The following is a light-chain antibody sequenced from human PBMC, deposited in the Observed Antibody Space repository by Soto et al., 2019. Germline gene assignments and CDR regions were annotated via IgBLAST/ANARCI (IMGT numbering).Light chain of an antibody. J-gene: IGKJ2*01. Sequence: ETVMTQSPATLAASPGDRSTLSCRARPPLKRTYIAWYHQKPGQVPRVLIYAASKRAAGTPDRFSGSGSGTDFSLPISRLEPEDFAVYYCHPYYNAPQTFGQGTQVDIK. CDR3: HPYYNAPQT. CDR1: PPLKRTY. CDR2: AAS. V-gene: IGKV3-20*01.